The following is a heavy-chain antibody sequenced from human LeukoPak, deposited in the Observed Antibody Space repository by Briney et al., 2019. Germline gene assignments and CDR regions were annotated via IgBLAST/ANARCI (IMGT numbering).Heavy chain of an antibody. CDR1: GFTFSTFA. D-gene: IGHD3-22*01. Sequence: PGGSLRLSCEASGFTFSTFAMHWVRQAPGKGLEWVSIIPSSGGTIYYADSVKGRFTISRDNSKNTLYLQMNSLRAEDTAVYYCARDRFSQIYYDSSGPTPMFGYWGQGTLVTVSS. V-gene: IGHV3-30*03. CDR3: ARDRFSQIYYDSSGPTPMFGY. J-gene: IGHJ4*02. CDR2: IPSSGGTI.